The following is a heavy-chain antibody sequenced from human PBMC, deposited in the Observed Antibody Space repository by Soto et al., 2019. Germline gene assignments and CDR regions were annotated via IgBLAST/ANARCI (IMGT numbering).Heavy chain of an antibody. CDR3: AREHLVHYDSGFDI. Sequence: QLQLQESGSGLVKPSQTLSLTCAVSGGSISSGGYSWSWIRQPPGKGLEWIGYIYHSGSTYYNPSLRSRVTSSVDRSKNQFSLELSSVTAADTAVYCCAREHLVHYDSGFDIWCQGTMVTVSS. V-gene: IGHV4-30-2*01. CDR1: GGSISSGGYS. J-gene: IGHJ3*02. D-gene: IGHD3-22*01. CDR2: IYHSGST.